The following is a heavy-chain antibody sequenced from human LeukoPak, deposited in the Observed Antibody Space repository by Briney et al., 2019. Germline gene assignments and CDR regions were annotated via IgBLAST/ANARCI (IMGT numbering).Heavy chain of an antibody. D-gene: IGHD2-2*01. V-gene: IGHV3-21*01. CDR3: ARSTMGMNWFDP. CDR2: ISSSSGYI. J-gene: IGHJ5*02. CDR1: GFSFSTYS. Sequence: GGSLRLSCVASGFSFSTYSMNWVRQAPGKGLERVSSISSSSGYIYYADSVKGRFTISRDNAKNSLYLQVNSLRAEDTGVYYCARSTMGMNWFDPWGQGTLVTVSS.